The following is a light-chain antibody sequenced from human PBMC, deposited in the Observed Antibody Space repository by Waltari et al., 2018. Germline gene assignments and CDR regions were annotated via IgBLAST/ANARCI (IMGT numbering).Light chain of an antibody. CDR2: HGS. V-gene: IGKV3D-20*01. CDR3: QYYGSSPWT. J-gene: IGKJ1*01. Sequence: EIVLTQSPATLSCSPGESATLSCWASRYISSSYLAWYQQKPGLAPRLLIYHGSSRATGIPDRFSGSGSGTDFTLTISRLEPGDFAVYYCQYYGSSPWTFGQGTKVEIK. CDR1: RYISSSY.